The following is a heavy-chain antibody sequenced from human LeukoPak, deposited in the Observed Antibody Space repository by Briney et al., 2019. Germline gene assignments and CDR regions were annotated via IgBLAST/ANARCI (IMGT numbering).Heavy chain of an antibody. D-gene: IGHD3-22*01. V-gene: IGHV1-2*02. CDR2: INPNSGGT. J-gene: IGHJ3*02. CDR3: ARAVVIFQRGAFDI. CDR1: GYSFTGYY. Sequence: ASVKVSCKASGYSFTGYYIHWVRQAPGQGLEWMGWINPNSGGTNCAQKFQGTVTMTRDTSITTAYMELSRLTSDDTAVYYRARAVVIFQRGAFDIWGQGTVVTVSS.